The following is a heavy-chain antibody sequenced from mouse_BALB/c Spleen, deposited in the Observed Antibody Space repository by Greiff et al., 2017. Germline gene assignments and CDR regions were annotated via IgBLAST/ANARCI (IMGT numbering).Heavy chain of an antibody. Sequence: VQRVESGPGLVQPSQSLSITCTVSGFSLTSYGVHWVRQSPGKGLEWLGVIWSGGSTDYNAAFISRLSISKDNSKSQVFFKMNSLQADDTAIYYCARGGSTFAYWGQGTLVTVSA. CDR3: ARGGSTFAY. CDR2: IWSGGST. V-gene: IGHV2-4-1*01. D-gene: IGHD2-1*01. CDR1: GFSLTSYG. J-gene: IGHJ3*01.